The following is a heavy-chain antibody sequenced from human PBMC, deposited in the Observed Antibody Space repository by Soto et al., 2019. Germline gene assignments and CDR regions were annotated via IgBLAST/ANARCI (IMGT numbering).Heavy chain of an antibody. CDR2: IYNSGST. CDR1: GVSISSGGHY. Sequence: PSETVSLTCSVSGVSISSGGHYWSWIRQHPGKGLEWIGYIYNSGSTYYKPSLSSRVTRSVDTSKNQFSLRLSSVTAADTAVYYCAREKRLGGNFFDYRGQGTLVNVSS. V-gene: IGHV4-31*03. J-gene: IGHJ4*02. CDR3: AREKRLGGNFFDY.